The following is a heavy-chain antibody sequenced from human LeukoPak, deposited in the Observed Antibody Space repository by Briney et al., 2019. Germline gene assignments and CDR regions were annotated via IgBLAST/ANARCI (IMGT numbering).Heavy chain of an antibody. J-gene: IGHJ1*01. Sequence: GGSLRLSCAASGFTFSSYAMNWVRQAPGKGLEWVSSISRGSDHIFYADSMKGRFTISRDNAKNSLYLQMSSLRAEDTAVYYCAKGPTPSRFVGATTQYFQDWGQGTLVTVSS. D-gene: IGHD1-26*01. V-gene: IGHV3-21*04. CDR1: GFTFSSYA. CDR2: ISRGSDHI. CDR3: AKGPTPSRFVGATTQYFQD.